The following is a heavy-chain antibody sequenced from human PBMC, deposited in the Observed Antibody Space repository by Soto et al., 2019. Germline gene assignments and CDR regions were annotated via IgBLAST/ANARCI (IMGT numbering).Heavy chain of an antibody. CDR3: AKDPSGSTSIDY. Sequence: GGSLRLSCAASGFTFNNYWMHWVRQVPGKGLEWVSRMNTDGRKTHYADSVKGRFTISRDNARNTLRLQMNSLRVEDSAVYYCAKDPSGSTSIDYWGLGTLVTVSS. V-gene: IGHV3-74*01. J-gene: IGHJ4*02. CDR2: MNTDGRKT. CDR1: GFTFNNYW. D-gene: IGHD2-2*01.